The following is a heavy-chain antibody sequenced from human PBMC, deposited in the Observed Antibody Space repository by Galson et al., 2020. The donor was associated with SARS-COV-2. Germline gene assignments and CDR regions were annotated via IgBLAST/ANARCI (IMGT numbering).Heavy chain of an antibody. Sequence: SETLSLTCTAPGGYINDDYWGWIRQPPGRGLEYIGYIYYNGMSKYNPSLRNRVTISLDMSRNHFSLEVHSVTAADTAMYFCARSIRYYGSFDHWGQGTLVTVSS. V-gene: IGHV4-59*13. J-gene: IGHJ5*02. D-gene: IGHD3-10*01. CDR3: ARSIRYYGSFDH. CDR2: IYYNGMS. CDR1: GGYINDDY.